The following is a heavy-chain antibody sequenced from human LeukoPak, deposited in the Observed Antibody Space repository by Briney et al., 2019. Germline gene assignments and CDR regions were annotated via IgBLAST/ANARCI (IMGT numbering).Heavy chain of an antibody. CDR1: GFTFSSYA. V-gene: IGHV3-23*01. D-gene: IGHD3-3*01. CDR2: ISGSGSTI. Sequence: GGSLRLSCAASGFTFSSYAMSWVRQAPGKGLEWVSAISGSGSTIYYADSVKGRFTISRDNSKNTLYLQLNSVRAEDTAIYYCAHHGGGTIRIAAFDIWGQGTMVTVSS. CDR3: AHHGGGTIRIAAFDI. J-gene: IGHJ3*02.